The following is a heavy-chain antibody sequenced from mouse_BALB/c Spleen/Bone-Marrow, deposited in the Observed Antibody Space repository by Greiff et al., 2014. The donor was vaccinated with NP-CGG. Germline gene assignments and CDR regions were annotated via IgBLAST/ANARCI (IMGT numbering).Heavy chain of an antibody. CDR1: GYTFTDYY. V-gene: IGHV1-77*01. Sequence: QVHVKQSGAELARPGTSVKLSCKASGYTFTDYYINWVKQRTGQGLEWIGEIYPGSGNTYYNEKFKGKATLTADKSSSTVNIHLSSLTSEDSAVYFCARDHYGNYEGFDYLGQGTLVTVSA. CDR2: IYPGSGNT. CDR3: ARDHYGNYEGFDY. J-gene: IGHJ3*01. D-gene: IGHD2-1*01.